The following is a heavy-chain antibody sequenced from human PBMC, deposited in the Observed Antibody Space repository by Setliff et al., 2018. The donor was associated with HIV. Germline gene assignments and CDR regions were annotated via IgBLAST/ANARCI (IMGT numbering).Heavy chain of an antibody. D-gene: IGHD1-26*01. CDR1: GDSISSGGSY. CDR3: ARGHLGSYFPNYYYYGMDV. J-gene: IGHJ6*02. Sequence: PSETLSLTCTVTGDSISSGGSYWNWIRQHPGKGLEWVGYIYYSGSTYYNPSLKSRVTISVDTSKNQFSLKLSSVTAADTAVYYCARGHLGSYFPNYYYYGMDVWGQGITVTVSS. CDR2: IYYSGST. V-gene: IGHV4-31*03.